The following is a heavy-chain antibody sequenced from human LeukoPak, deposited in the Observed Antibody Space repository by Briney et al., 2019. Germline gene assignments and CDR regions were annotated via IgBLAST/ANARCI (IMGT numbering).Heavy chain of an antibody. D-gene: IGHD3-10*01. CDR2: ISSSSSYI. CDR1: GFTFSSYS. CDR3: AREGYYGSGSYGAFDI. V-gene: IGHV3-21*01. Sequence: GGSLRLSCAASGFTFSSYSMNWVRQAPGKGLEWVSSISSSSSYIYYADSVKGRFTISRDNAKNSLYLQMNSLRAEDTAVYYCAREGYYGSGSYGAFDIWGQGTMVTVSS. J-gene: IGHJ3*02.